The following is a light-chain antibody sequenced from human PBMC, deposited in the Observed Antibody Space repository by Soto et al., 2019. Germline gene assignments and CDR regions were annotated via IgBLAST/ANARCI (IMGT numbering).Light chain of an antibody. Sequence: IQMTKNTSSVSASVGDRVTITCRASQGISGWLAWYQQKPGKDPKLLIYAASGLQSGVPSRFSGSGSGTDFTLTISSLQPEDFATYYCQQANSFTITFGQGTRLEIK. J-gene: IGKJ5*01. CDR1: QGISGW. CDR2: AAS. CDR3: QQANSFTIT. V-gene: IGKV1-12*01.